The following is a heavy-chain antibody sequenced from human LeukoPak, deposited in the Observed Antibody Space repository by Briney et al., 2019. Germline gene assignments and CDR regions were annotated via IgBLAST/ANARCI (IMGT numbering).Heavy chain of an antibody. J-gene: IGHJ4*02. CDR2: ISYDGSNK. CDR1: GFTFSSYG. D-gene: IGHD2-2*01. V-gene: IGHV3-30*03. CDR3: ATLGYCSSASCPSPGSYFDY. Sequence: GRSLRLSCAASGFTFSSYGMHWVRQAPGKGLEWVAVISYDGSNKYYADSVKGRFTISRDNSKNTLYLQMNSLRAEDTAVYYCATLGYCSSASCPSPGSYFDYWGQGTLVTVSS.